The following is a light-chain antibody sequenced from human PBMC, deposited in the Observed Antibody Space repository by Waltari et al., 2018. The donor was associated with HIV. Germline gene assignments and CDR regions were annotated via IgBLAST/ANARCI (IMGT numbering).Light chain of an antibody. V-gene: IGLV2-23*02. CDR3: CSKSTIYFGVL. CDR1: SDDIGGSNL. Sequence: QSALTQPASVFGPPGQSITISCTGTSDDIGGSNLVSWYQHHPGKAPRLIIFDVDKRPSGISDRFSGSKSGYTASLTISGLRTEDEADYFCCSKSTIYFGVLFGGGTTLTVL. J-gene: IGLJ2*01. CDR2: DVD.